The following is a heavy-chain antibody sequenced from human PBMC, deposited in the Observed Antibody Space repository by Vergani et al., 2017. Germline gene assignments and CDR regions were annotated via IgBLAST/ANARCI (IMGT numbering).Heavy chain of an antibody. Sequence: QVHLVESGGGVVQPGRSLRLSCVVSGFTPSYYGMHWVRQAPGKGLEWVAVISYDGTQKYYADSVKGRFTISRDNSKRTLYLQMNSLRTEDTAVYYCATKSCGAPGCQIGYFREWGQGTLVTVSS. J-gene: IGHJ1*01. CDR3: ATKSCGAPGCQIGYFRE. CDR1: GFTPSYYG. CDR2: ISYDGTQK. D-gene: IGHD2-21*01. V-gene: IGHV3-30*03.